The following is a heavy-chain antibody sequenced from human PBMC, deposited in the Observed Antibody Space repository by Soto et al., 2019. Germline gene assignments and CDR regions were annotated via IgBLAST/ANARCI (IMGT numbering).Heavy chain of an antibody. CDR1: GGSITDYY. CDR3: ARAFAGFGAYWYFDL. CDR2: GYHSVSI. J-gene: IGHJ2*01. V-gene: IGHV4-59*01. Sequence: SETLSLTCTVSGGSITDYYWSWIRQPPGKALEWIGYGYHSVSIHYNPSLKTRVTIPVDTSENQFSLRLSSVTAADTAVYYCARAFAGFGAYWYFDLWGRGTLVTVSS. D-gene: IGHD3-16*01.